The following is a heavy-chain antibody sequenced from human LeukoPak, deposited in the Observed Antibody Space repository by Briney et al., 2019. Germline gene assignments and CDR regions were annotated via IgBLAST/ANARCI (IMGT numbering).Heavy chain of an antibody. CDR3: AGGLQWLAHDC. CDR2: TYNSGST. Sequence: SETLSLTCTVSGDSISSLYWSWVRQPPGKRLEWIGSTYNSGSTNYNPSLKSRVTISVDTSKNQLSLKLSSVTAADTAMYYCAGGLQWLAHDCWGQGTLVTVSS. D-gene: IGHD6-19*01. J-gene: IGHJ4*02. CDR1: GDSISSLY. V-gene: IGHV4-59*08.